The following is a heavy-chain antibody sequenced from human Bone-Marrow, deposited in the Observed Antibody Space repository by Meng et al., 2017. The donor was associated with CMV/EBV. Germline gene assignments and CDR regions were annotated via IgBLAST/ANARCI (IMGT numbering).Heavy chain of an antibody. CDR3: ARVSDL. V-gene: IGHV4-34*01. Sequence: SETLSLTCAVYGGSLTDYDWGWIRLSPGKGLEWIGDINDSGSTKYNPSLQRRVTISVDTARNQFSLKVRFVTAADTAVYYCARVSDLWGQGTLVTVDS. CDR1: GGSLTDYD. CDR2: INDSGST. J-gene: IGHJ1*01.